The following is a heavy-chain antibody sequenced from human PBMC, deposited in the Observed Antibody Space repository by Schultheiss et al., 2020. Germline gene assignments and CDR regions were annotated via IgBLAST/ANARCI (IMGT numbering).Heavy chain of an antibody. J-gene: IGHJ5*02. CDR3: ARGRYCSGGSCYGNWFDP. CDR1: GGSISSYY. CDR2: ISDTGST. Sequence: SETLSLTCAVSGGSISSYYWTWIRQSPGKGLEWIGYISDTGSTKYNPSLKSRVTISIDTPNNQFSLKLRSVTAADAAFYYCARGRYCSGGSCYGNWFDPSGPGTLVTVSS. D-gene: IGHD2-15*01. V-gene: IGHV4-59*01.